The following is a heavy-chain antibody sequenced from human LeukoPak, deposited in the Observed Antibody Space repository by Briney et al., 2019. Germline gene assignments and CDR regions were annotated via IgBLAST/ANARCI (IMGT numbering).Heavy chain of an antibody. V-gene: IGHV4-59*08. CDR2: IYYSGST. J-gene: IGHJ4*02. Sequence: SETLSLTCTVSGGSISSYYWSWIRQPPGKGLEWIGYIYYSGSTNYNPSLKSRVTISVDTSKNQFSLKLSSVTAADTAVYYCARQRRHHYFDYWGQGTLVTVSS. CDR1: GGSISSYY. CDR3: ARQRRHHYFDY.